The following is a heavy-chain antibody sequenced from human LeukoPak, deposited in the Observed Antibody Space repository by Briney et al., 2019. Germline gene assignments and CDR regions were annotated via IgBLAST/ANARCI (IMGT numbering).Heavy chain of an antibody. D-gene: IGHD6-6*01. Sequence: PSETLSLTCTVSGGSISSSYYYWGWIRQPPGKGLEWIGSIYYSGKTFYNPSLESRVTISVDTSTNQFSLKLSSVTAADTAVYYCARERWVAARGYMDVWGKGTTVTVSS. J-gene: IGHJ6*03. CDR2: IYYSGKT. V-gene: IGHV4-39*07. CDR3: ARERWVAARGYMDV. CDR1: GGSISSSYYY.